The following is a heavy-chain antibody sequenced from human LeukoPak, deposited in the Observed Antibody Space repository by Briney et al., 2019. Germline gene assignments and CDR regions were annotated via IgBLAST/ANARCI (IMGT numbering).Heavy chain of an antibody. D-gene: IGHD3-3*01. CDR1: GGSFSGYY. J-gene: IGHJ4*02. CDR3: ARGTSKVTIFGVVIPNPFDY. V-gene: IGHV4-34*01. Sequence: SETLSLTCAVYGGSFSGYYWSWIRQPPGKGLEWIGEINHSGSTNYNPSLKSQVTISVDTSKNQLSLKLSSVTAADTAVYYCARGTSKVTIFGVVIPNPFDYWGQGTLVTVSS. CDR2: INHSGST.